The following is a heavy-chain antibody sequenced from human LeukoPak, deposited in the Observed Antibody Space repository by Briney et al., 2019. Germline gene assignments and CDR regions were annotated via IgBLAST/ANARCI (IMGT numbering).Heavy chain of an antibody. CDR2: VSTFNDDT. D-gene: IGHD3-10*01. CDR1: GYPFHSYS. J-gene: IGHJ6*02. Sequence: ASVKVSCKASGYPFHSYSITWVRQDPGQGLEWMGWVSTFNDDTKHAQNFQGRLTMTTDTSTSTAYMELRSLRSDDTAVYYCARLLFGITNYGLHVWGQGTTVTVSS. V-gene: IGHV1-18*01. CDR3: ARLLFGITNYGLHV.